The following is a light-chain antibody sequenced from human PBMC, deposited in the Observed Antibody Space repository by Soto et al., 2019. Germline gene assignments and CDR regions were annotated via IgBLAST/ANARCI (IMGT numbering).Light chain of an antibody. CDR3: AAWDGSLNGWV. J-gene: IGLJ3*02. Sequence: QSVLIQPPSASGTPGQRVTISCSGSSSNIGSNTVNWYQQLPGTAPRLLIYSDNQRPSGVPDRFSGSKSVTSASLAISGLQAEDEADYYCAAWDGSLNGWVFGGGTKVTVL. CDR1: SSNIGSNT. V-gene: IGLV1-44*01. CDR2: SDN.